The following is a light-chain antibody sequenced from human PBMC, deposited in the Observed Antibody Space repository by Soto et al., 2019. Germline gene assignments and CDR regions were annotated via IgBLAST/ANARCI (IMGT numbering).Light chain of an antibody. J-gene: IGLJ2*01. Sequence: QSVLTQPASVSGSPGQSITISCTGTSSDVGGYNYVCWYQQHPGKAPKLIIYDVTNRPSGISNRFSGSKSGNTASLSISGLQAEDEADYYGSSYTSSSTVVFGGGTKLTVL. V-gene: IGLV2-14*01. CDR1: SSDVGGYNY. CDR3: SSYTSSSTVV. CDR2: DVT.